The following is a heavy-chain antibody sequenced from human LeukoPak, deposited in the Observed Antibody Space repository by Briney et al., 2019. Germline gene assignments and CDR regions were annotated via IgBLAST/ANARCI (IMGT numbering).Heavy chain of an antibody. J-gene: IGHJ4*02. CDR2: ISGRGGTT. CDR1: GFTFSSYS. V-gene: IGHV3-23*01. CDR3: AKEEKDYYDSSGYYPIDS. Sequence: GGSLRLSCAGSGFTFSSYSMNWVRQAPRKGLEWVSSISGRGGTTDYADSVKGRFTISRDNSQNTLYLQMNSLRAEDTAVYYCAKEEKDYYDSSGYYPIDSWGQGTLVTVSS. D-gene: IGHD3-22*01.